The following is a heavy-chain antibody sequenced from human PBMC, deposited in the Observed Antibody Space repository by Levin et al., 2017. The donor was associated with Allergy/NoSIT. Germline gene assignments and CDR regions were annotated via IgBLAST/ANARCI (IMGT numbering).Heavy chain of an antibody. Sequence: GASVKVSCAASGFTVSSNYMSWVRQAPGKGLEWVSVIYSGGSTYYADSVKGRFTISRDNSKNTLYLQMNSLRAEDTAVYYCARDAGYCSGGSCHDAFDIWGQGTMVTVSS. CDR3: ARDAGYCSGGSCHDAFDI. D-gene: IGHD2-15*01. J-gene: IGHJ3*02. CDR1: GFTVSSNY. CDR2: IYSGGST. V-gene: IGHV3-53*01.